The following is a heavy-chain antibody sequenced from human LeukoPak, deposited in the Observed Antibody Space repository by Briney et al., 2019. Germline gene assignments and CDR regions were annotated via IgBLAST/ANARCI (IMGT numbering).Heavy chain of an antibody. D-gene: IGHD2-15*01. J-gene: IGHJ4*02. V-gene: IGHV4-34*01. CDR3: ARLVVVVPYFDY. Sequence: SETLSLTCAVYGGSFSGYYWSWIRQPPGKGLEWIGEINHSGSINYNPSLKSRVTISVDTSKNQFSLKLSSVTAADTAVYYCARLVVVVPYFDYWGQGTLVTVSS. CDR1: GGSFSGYY. CDR2: INHSGSI.